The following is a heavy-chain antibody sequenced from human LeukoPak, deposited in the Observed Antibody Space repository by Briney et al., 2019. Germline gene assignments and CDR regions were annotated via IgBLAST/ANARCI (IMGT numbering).Heavy chain of an antibody. CDR1: GGSISSSSYY. CDR2: IYYSGST. V-gene: IGHV4-39*07. Sequence: SETLSLTCTVSGGSISSSSYYWGWIRQPPGKGLEWIGSIYYSGSTYYNPSLKSRVTISVDTSKNQFSLKLSSVTAEDTAVYHCANPPTVTSFDYWGQGTLVTVSS. CDR3: ANPPTVTSFDY. D-gene: IGHD4-11*01. J-gene: IGHJ4*02.